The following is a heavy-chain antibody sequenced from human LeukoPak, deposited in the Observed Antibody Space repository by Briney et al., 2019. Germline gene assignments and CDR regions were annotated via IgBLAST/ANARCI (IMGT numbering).Heavy chain of an antibody. J-gene: IGHJ4*02. CDR2: IHTSGTT. CDR1: GGSISTYY. CDR3: ARGDDSSGQGW. V-gene: IGHV4-4*07. D-gene: IGHD3-22*01. Sequence: PSETLSLTCTVSGGSISTYYWSWIRQPAGKGLEWIGRIHTSGTTNYNPSLKSRVTMSVDTSKNQFSLKLSSVTAADTAVYYCARGDDSSGQGWWGQGTLVTVFS.